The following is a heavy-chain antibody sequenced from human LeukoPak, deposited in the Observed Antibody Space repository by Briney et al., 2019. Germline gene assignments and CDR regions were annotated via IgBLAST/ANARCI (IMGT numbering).Heavy chain of an antibody. CDR3: ARLSRGWSGIFDV. D-gene: IGHD6-19*01. V-gene: IGHV5-51*01. CDR1: GFTSTNYW. Sequence: GESLKISCKGSGFTSTNYWIAWVRQVPGKDLEWMGIIYARDYDTRYSPSFQGGQVTISADKSFTSVYLQWSSLKASDTAMYYCARLSRGWSGIFDVWGQGTMVTVS. J-gene: IGHJ3*01. CDR2: IYARDYDT.